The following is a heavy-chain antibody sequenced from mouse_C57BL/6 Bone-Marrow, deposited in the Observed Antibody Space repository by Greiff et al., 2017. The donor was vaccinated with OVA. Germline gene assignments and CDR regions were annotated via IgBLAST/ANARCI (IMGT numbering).Heavy chain of an antibody. Sequence: QVHVKQPGAELVKPGASVKVSCKASGYTFTSYWMHWVKQRPGQGLEWIGRIHPSDSDTNYNQKFKGKATLTVDKSSSTAYMQLSSLTSEDSAVYYCATPPIYYGYDGGFAYWGQGTLVTVSA. D-gene: IGHD2-2*01. CDR3: ATPPIYYGYDGGFAY. J-gene: IGHJ3*01. V-gene: IGHV1-74*01. CDR1: GYTFTSYW. CDR2: IHPSDSDT.